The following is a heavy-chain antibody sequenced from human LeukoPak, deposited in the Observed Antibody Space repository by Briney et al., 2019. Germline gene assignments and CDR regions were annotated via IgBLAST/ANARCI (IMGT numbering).Heavy chain of an antibody. V-gene: IGHV4-4*07. J-gene: IGHJ6*04. CDR3: ARFGREDV. CDR2: IYTSGST. D-gene: IGHD3-10*01. CDR1: GGSISSYY. Sequence: SETLSLTCTVSGGSISSYYWSWIRQTAGKGLEWVWRIYTSGSTNYNPSLKSRVTMSVDTSKNQFSLKLSFVTAADTAVYYCARFGREDVWGKGTTVTVSS.